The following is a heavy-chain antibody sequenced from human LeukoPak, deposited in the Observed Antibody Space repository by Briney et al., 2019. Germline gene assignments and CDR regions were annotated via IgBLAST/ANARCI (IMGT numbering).Heavy chain of an antibody. CDR1: GFTFSSYG. D-gene: IGHD3-9*01. J-gene: IGHJ4*02. CDR2: ISGSAGYT. V-gene: IGHV3-23*01. CDR3: AREKTFYDILTGYPTSFDY. Sequence: GGSLRLSCAASGFTFSSYGMSWVRQAPGKGLEWVSGISGSAGYTYYADSVKGRFTISRDNSKNTLYLQMNSLRAEDTAVYYCAREKTFYDILTGYPTSFDYWGQGTLVTVSS.